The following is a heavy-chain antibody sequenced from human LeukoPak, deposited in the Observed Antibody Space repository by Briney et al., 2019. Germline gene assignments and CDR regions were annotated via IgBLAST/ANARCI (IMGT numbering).Heavy chain of an antibody. CDR3: AREGSSSFHY. CDR1: GGSLSNHY. Sequence: SETLSLTCSVSGGSLSNHYWSWIRQPPGKGLEWIGYIYFSGSTNYNPSLKSRVTMSVDSSKNQFSLKLSSVTAADTAVYYCAREGSSSFHYWGQGTLVTVSS. CDR2: IYFSGST. J-gene: IGHJ4*02. D-gene: IGHD6-13*01. V-gene: IGHV4-59*11.